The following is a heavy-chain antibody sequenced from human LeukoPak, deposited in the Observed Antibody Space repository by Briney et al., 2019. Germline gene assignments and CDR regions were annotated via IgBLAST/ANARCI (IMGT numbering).Heavy chain of an antibody. CDR3: ARGGIRFLEWLLPIDYYYYGMDV. V-gene: IGHV4-34*01. CDR1: GGSFSGYY. D-gene: IGHD3-3*01. CDR2: INHSGRT. Sequence: PSETLSLTCAVYGGSFSGYYWSWIRKPPGKGLEWIGEINHSGRTNYNPSLKSRVTISVDTSKNQFSLKLSSVTAADTAVYYCARGGIRFLEWLLPIDYYYYGMDVWGQGTTVTVSS. J-gene: IGHJ6*02.